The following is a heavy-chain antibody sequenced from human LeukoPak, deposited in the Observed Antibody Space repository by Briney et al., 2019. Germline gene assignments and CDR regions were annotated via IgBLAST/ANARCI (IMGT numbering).Heavy chain of an antibody. CDR3: ARGWVDPSPGSYYYYYMDV. CDR2: IIPISGTA. CDR1: GGTFSSYA. Sequence: ASVKVSCKASGGTFSSYAISWVRQAPGQGLEWMGGIIPISGTANYAQKFQGRVTITADESTSTACMELSSLRSEDTAVYYCARGWVDPSPGSYYYYYMDVWGKGTTVTVSS. V-gene: IGHV1-69*01. J-gene: IGHJ6*03. D-gene: IGHD3-16*01.